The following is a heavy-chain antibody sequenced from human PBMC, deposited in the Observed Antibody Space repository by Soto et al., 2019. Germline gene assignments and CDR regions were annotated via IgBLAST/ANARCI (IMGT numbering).Heavy chain of an antibody. CDR2: IYHCGRI. Sequence: SETLSLTCAVSGYSISSGYYWGWLRQPPGKELEWSGSIYHCGRIYDNPSLNSLVTLSIDMTDNHVSLILNSVSAADTAVYYGARVGPWVPYYYDSSPYTFENWFDPWGQGTLVTVSS. D-gene: IGHD3-22*01. CDR1: GYSISSGYY. V-gene: IGHV4-38-2*01. CDR3: ARVGPWVPYYYDSSPYTFENWFDP. J-gene: IGHJ5*02.